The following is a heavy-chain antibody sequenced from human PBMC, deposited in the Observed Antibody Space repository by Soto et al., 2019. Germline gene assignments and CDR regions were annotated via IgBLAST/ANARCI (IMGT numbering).Heavy chain of an antibody. D-gene: IGHD2-15*01. V-gene: IGHV3-23*01. CDR3: AKGRKSTEKDIAVMLAAASSIQH. Sequence: PGGSLRLSCVASGSTFSDYAMTWVRQAPGKGLEWVSVISATGATTYYADSVRGRFTISRDNSKNTLNLQMSDLRVEDTAVIYCAKGRKSTEKDIAVMLAAASSIQHWGQGTLVTVSS. CDR1: GSTFSDYA. J-gene: IGHJ1*01. CDR2: ISATGATT.